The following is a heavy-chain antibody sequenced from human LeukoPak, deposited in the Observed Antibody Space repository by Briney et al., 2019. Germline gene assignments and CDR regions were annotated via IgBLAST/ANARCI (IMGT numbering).Heavy chain of an antibody. V-gene: IGHV3-23*01. D-gene: IGHD3-9*01. CDR3: AKDPYDILTPLGYFDY. CDR2: TSASGSST. CDR1: GFTFSSYA. J-gene: IGHJ4*02. Sequence: PGGSLRLSCAASGFTFSSYAMNWVRQAPGKGLEWVSTTSASGSSTYYADFVKGRFTISRDNSKSTLYLQMNGLRAEDTAIYYCAKDPYDILTPLGYFDYWGQGTLVTVSS.